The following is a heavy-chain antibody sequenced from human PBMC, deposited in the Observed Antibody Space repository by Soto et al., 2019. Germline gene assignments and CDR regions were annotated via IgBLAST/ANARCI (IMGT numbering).Heavy chain of an antibody. V-gene: IGHV4-28*01. CDR1: GYSISSSNW. J-gene: IGHJ4*02. Sequence: QVQLQESGPGLVKPSDTLSLTCAVSGYSISSSNWWGWIRQPPGKGLEWIGYIHYSGTTYYNPSLKSRVTTPVNTSKHQFSLKLTSVTAVDTAVYYCARREIQGPIDYWGQGTLVTVSS. CDR3: ARREIQGPIDY. D-gene: IGHD1-26*01. CDR2: IHYSGTT.